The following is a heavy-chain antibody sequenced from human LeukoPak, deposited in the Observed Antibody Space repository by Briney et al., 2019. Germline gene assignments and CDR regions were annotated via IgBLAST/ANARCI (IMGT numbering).Heavy chain of an antibody. CDR3: ASLSYSSRTWDY. Sequence: PGGSLRLSXATSGFTFSDYYMNWIRHSPEKGLEWVSFISSSGSTIYYTDSVKGRFTISRDNAKNSLYLQMNNLRAEDTAVYYCASLSYSSRTWDYWGQGTLVTVSS. CDR2: ISSSGSTI. CDR1: GFTFSDYY. V-gene: IGHV3-11*04. J-gene: IGHJ4*02. D-gene: IGHD6-13*01.